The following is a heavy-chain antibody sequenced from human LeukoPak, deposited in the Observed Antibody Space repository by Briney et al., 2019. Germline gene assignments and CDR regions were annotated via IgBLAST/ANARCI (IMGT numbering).Heavy chain of an antibody. D-gene: IGHD4-17*01. J-gene: IGHJ4*02. CDR3: ASGDYGDYAIY. Sequence: PGGSLRLSCAASGFTFSSDSMNWVRQAPGKGLEWVSSISGSSSYIYYADAVKGRFTISRDNAKNSLYLQMNSLRAEDTAVYYCASGDYGDYAIYWGQGTLVTVSS. CDR2: ISGSSSYI. V-gene: IGHV3-21*01. CDR1: GFTFSSDS.